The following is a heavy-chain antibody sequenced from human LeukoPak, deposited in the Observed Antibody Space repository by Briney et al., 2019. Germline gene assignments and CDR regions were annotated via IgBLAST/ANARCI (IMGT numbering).Heavy chain of an antibody. V-gene: IGHV4-59*01. D-gene: IGHD6-19*01. CDR2: IYYSGST. CDR1: GDSMTNYY. Sequence: PSETLSLTCTVSGDSMTNYYWNWIRQPPGKGLEWIGYIYYSGSTNYNPSLKSRVTISVDTSKNQFSLKLNSVTAADTAVYYCARDRSGYSSGWYHLGYWGQGTLVTVSS. CDR3: ARDRSGYSSGWYHLGY. J-gene: IGHJ4*02.